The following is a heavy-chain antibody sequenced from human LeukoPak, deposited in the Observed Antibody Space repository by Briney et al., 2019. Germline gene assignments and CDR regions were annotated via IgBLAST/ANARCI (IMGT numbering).Heavy chain of an antibody. D-gene: IGHD2-15*01. CDR1: GFTFSSYA. V-gene: IGHV3-23*01. CDR2: ISGSGGST. Sequence: PGGSLRLSCAASGFTFSSYAMSWVRQAPGKGLEWGSAISGSGGSTYYADSVKGRFTISRDNSKNTLYLQMNSLRAEDTAVYYCAKANDIVVVVAPFDYWGQGTLVTVSS. CDR3: AKANDIVVVVAPFDY. J-gene: IGHJ4*02.